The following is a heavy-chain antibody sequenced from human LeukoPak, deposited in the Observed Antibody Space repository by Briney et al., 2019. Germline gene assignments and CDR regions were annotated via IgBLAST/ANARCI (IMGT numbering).Heavy chain of an antibody. Sequence: GASVKVSCKASGYTFTSYDINWVRQATGQGLEWMGWMTPKSDNTGHAQKFQGRVTMTRNTSISTAYMELSGLGLEDTAVYYCARGTAVAGTSDAFDIWGQGTMVTVSS. J-gene: IGHJ3*02. CDR2: MTPKSDNT. V-gene: IGHV1-8*01. CDR3: ARGTAVAGTSDAFDI. D-gene: IGHD6-19*01. CDR1: GYTFTSYD.